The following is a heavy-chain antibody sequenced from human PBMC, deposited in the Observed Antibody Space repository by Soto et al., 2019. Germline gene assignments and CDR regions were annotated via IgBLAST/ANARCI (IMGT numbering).Heavy chain of an antibody. CDR2: INHSGST. CDR3: ARALGYSYGHLPIDY. CDR1: GLSFSGYY. D-gene: IGHD5-18*01. Sequence: SETLSLTCAFYGLSFSGYYWSWIRQPPGKGLEWIGEINHSGSTNYNPSLKSRVTISVDRSKNQFSLMLSSVTAADTAVYYCARALGYSYGHLPIDYWGQGTLVTVSS. J-gene: IGHJ4*02. V-gene: IGHV4-34*01.